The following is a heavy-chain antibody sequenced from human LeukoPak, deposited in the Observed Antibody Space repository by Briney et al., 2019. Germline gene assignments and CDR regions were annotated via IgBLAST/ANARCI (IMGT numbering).Heavy chain of an antibody. CDR3: ARLEDYDFWSGGTYYFDY. CDR2: IYHSGST. J-gene: IGHJ4*02. D-gene: IGHD3-3*01. CDR1: GYSISSGYY. V-gene: IGHV4-38-2*01. Sequence: SETLSLTCAVSGYSISSGYYWGWIRQPPGKGLEWIGRIYHSGSTYYNPSLKSRVTISVDTSKNQFSLKLSSVTAADTAVYYCARLEDYDFWSGGTYYFDYWGQGTLVTVSS.